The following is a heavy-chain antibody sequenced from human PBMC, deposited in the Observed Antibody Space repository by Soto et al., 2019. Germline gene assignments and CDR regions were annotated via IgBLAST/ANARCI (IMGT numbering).Heavy chain of an antibody. CDR3: TRGGDAYKNGH. V-gene: IGHV4-59*01. Sequence: SETLSLTCTVSGGSISSYYWSWIRQPPGKGLEWIGNIYYSGSTYYNPSLKSRVTMSVDTSKNQFSLKLTSVNAADTAVYYCTRGGDAYKNGHWGQGTLVTVSS. J-gene: IGHJ4*02. D-gene: IGHD2-21*01. CDR2: IYYSGST. CDR1: GGSISSYY.